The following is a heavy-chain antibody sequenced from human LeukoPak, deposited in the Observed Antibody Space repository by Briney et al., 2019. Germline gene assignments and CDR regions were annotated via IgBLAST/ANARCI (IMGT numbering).Heavy chain of an antibody. CDR2: ISYDGSNK. D-gene: IGHD4-11*01. CDR3: AKDFGDYRAVFDY. J-gene: IGHJ4*02. V-gene: IGHV3-30*18. CDR1: GFTFSSYG. Sequence: GRSLRLSCAASGFTFSSYGMHWVRQAPGKGLEWVAVISYDGSNKYYADSVKGRFTISRDNSKNTLYLQMNSLRAEDTAVYYCAKDFGDYRAVFDYWGQGTLATVSS.